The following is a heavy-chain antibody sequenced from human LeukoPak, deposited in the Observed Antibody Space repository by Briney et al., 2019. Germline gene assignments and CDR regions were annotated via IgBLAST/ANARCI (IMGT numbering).Heavy chain of an antibody. CDR3: ARVYDILTGYGY. CDR1: GYTLTGYY. CDR2: INPNSGGT. V-gene: IGHV1-2*02. Sequence: ASVKVSCKASGYTLTGYYMHWVRQAPGQGLEWMGWINPNSGGTNYAQKFQGRVTMTRDTSISTAYMELSRLRSDDTAVYYCARVYDILTGYGYWGQGTLVTVSS. D-gene: IGHD3-9*01. J-gene: IGHJ4*02.